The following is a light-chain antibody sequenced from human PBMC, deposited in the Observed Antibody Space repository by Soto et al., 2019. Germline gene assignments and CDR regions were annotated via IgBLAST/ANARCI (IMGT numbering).Light chain of an antibody. CDR3: QQYNNWPPIT. Sequence: EIVLTQSPGTLSLSPGERATLSCRASQSVSSKLAWYQQKPGQAARLLIYCAATRATGIPARCSGSGSGTEFTLTISSRRSEDAAIYYYQQYNNWPPITFGQGTRLEIK. J-gene: IGKJ5*01. V-gene: IGKV3-15*01. CDR1: QSVSSK. CDR2: CAA.